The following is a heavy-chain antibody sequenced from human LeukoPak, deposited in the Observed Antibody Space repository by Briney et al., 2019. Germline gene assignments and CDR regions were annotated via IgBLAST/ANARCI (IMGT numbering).Heavy chain of an antibody. V-gene: IGHV3-48*03. CDR1: GFIFSNFE. CDR2: INSGATSE. Sequence: GGSLRLSCTASGFIFSNFEMNWVRQSPGKGLQWVAYINSGATSEYYADSVKGRFTISRDNAKNSLCLQMNSLGVQDTAIYYCARVICTGGSCFQNDYWGQGTLVTVSS. D-gene: IGHD2-8*02. J-gene: IGHJ4*02. CDR3: ARVICTGGSCFQNDY.